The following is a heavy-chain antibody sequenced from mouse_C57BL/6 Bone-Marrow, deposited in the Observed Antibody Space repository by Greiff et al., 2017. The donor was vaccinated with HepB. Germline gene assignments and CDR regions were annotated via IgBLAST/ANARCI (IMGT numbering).Heavy chain of an antibody. J-gene: IGHJ2*01. CDR2: IDPANGNT. Sequence: EVMLVESGAELVKPGASVKLSCTASGFNIKDTYMNWVKQRPEQGLEWIGRIDPANGNTKYDPKFQGKATITADTSSNTAYLQLSSLTSEDTAVYYGARGLGKDYWGQGTTLTVSS. D-gene: IGHD4-1*01. CDR3: ARGLGKDY. CDR1: GFNIKDTY. V-gene: IGHV14-3*02.